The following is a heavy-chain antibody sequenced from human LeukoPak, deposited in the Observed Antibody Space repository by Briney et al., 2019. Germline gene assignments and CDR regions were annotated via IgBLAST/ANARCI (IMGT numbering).Heavy chain of an antibody. V-gene: IGHV3-30-3*01. J-gene: IGHJ4*02. CDR2: ISDDGSNK. CDR3: VRSWYLFDY. D-gene: IGHD6-13*01. CDR1: GFTFSSYA. Sequence: GGSLRLSCAASGFTFSSYAMHWVRQAPGKGLEWVAVISDDGSNKYYADSVKGRFTISRDKSKNTLHLQMNSLRVKDTAVYYCVRSWYLFDYWGQGTLVTVSS.